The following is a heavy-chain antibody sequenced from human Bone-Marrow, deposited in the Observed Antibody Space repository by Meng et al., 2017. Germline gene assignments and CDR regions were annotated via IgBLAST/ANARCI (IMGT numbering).Heavy chain of an antibody. CDR1: GFPFGACG. CDR3: LIDHDSSAYSFEL. V-gene: IGHV3-23*04. J-gene: IGHJ4*02. D-gene: IGHD3-22*01. Sequence: VVLVVVGGGLAQRGGSLRLSCATSGFPFGACGMNWFRQAPGKGLGWVSTIKSDGTETHYADTVKGRFTISRDNSKNTLFLQMSNLRDEDTAAYHCLIDHDSSAYSFELWGQGTLVTVSS. CDR2: IKSDGTET.